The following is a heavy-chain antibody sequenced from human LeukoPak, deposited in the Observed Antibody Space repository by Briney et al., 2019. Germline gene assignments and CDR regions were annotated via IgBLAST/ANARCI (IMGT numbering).Heavy chain of an antibody. V-gene: IGHV3-23*01. CDR1: GFTFSSYA. J-gene: IGHJ4*02. D-gene: IGHD5-18*01. Sequence: PGGSLRLSCAASGFTFSSYAMSWVRQAPGKGLEWVSGITDSGGSTYNAGSVKDRFTISRDNSKNTLYLQMNSLRAEDTAIYYCARTGYNYGTPLNYWGQGTLVTVSS. CDR2: ITDSGGST. CDR3: ARTGYNYGTPLNY.